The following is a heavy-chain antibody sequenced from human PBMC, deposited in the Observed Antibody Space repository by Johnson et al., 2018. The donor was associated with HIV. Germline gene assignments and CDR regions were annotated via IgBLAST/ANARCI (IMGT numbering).Heavy chain of an antibody. J-gene: IGHJ3*02. Sequence: VHLVESGGGLVPPGGSLRLSCAASGFSFSSNWMSWVRQAPGKGLEWVANIKEDGSEKYYVDSVKGRFTISRDNAKNSLYLQMNSLRADDTAVYYCARDYCTNAVCRLSDAFDIWGQGTMVSVSS. D-gene: IGHD2-8*01. CDR3: ARDYCTNAVCRLSDAFDI. V-gene: IGHV3-7*01. CDR2: IKEDGSEK. CDR1: GFSFSSNW.